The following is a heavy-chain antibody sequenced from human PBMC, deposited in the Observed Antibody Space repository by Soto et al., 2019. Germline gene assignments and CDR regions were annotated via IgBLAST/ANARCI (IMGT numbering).Heavy chain of an antibody. Sequence: GASVKVSFKAPGYTFTSYCISWVRQAPGQGLEWMGWISAYNGNTDYAQKLQGRVTMTTDTSTSTAYMELRSLRSDDTAVYYCARDWFGVDYWGQGTLVTVSS. V-gene: IGHV1-18*01. CDR3: ARDWFGVDY. D-gene: IGHD3-16*01. CDR1: GYTFTSYC. CDR2: ISAYNGNT. J-gene: IGHJ4*02.